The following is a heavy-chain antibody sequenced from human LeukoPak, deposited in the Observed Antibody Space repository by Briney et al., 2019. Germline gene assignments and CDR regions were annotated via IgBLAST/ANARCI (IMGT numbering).Heavy chain of an antibody. D-gene: IGHD3-3*01. J-gene: IGHJ6*03. CDR1: GFTFSSYG. CDR3: AREYYDFWSGLAYYYYYMDV. CDR2: IRNDGSNK. V-gene: IGHV3-30*02. Sequence: PGGSLRLSCAASGFTFSSYGMDWVRQAPGKGLEWVAFIRNDGSNKYYADSVKGRFTISRDNSKNTLYLQMNSLRAEDTAVYYCAREYYDFWSGLAYYYYYMDVWGKGTTVTVSS.